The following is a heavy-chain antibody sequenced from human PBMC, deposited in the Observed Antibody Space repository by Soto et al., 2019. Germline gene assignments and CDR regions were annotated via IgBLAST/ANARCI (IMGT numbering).Heavy chain of an antibody. CDR2: IKQDGTEK. V-gene: IGHV3-7*03. Sequence: PWWSLRLSCSASVFTFSSYWMSWFRQAPGKGLAWVADIKQDGTEKYYVDSVKGRFTISRDNAKNSLYLQMNSLRAEDTAVYYCARDKYYDFWIGYSNYYFDYWGQGALVTVSS. CDR3: ARDKYYDFWIGYSNYYFDY. J-gene: IGHJ4*02. CDR1: VFTFSSYW. D-gene: IGHD3-3*01.